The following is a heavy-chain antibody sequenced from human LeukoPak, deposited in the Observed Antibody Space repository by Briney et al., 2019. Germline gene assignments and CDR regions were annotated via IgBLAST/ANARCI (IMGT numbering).Heavy chain of an antibody. CDR3: ATAGYCSGGSCYSRSYYGTDV. V-gene: IGHV1-24*01. Sequence: GASVKVSCKVSGYTLTELSMHWVRQAPGKGLEWMGGFDPEDGETIYAQKFQGRVTMTEDTSTDTAYMELSSLRSEDTAVYYCATAGYCSGGSCYSRSYYGTDVWGKGTTVTVSS. D-gene: IGHD2-15*01. CDR1: GYTLTELS. J-gene: IGHJ6*04. CDR2: FDPEDGET.